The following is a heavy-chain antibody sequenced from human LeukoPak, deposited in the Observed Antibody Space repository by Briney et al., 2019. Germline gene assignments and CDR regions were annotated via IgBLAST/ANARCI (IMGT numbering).Heavy chain of an antibody. Sequence: PGGSLRLSCAASGFTFSDYYMSWIRQAPGKGLEWVSYISSSGSTIYYADSVKGRFTISRDNAKNSLYLQMNSLRAEDTAVYYCARDLFPSNDYVWGSYRYPVDYWGQGTLVTVSS. CDR1: GFTFSDYY. CDR3: ARDLFPSNDYVWGSYRYPVDY. D-gene: IGHD3-16*02. CDR2: ISSSGSTI. V-gene: IGHV3-11*04. J-gene: IGHJ4*02.